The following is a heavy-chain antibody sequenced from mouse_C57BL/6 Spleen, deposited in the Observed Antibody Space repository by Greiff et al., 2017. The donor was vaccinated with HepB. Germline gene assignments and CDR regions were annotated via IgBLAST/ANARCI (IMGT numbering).Heavy chain of an antibody. D-gene: IGHD1-1*01. J-gene: IGHJ2*01. CDR3: AREGITTVVVDY. CDR1: GFTFSSYA. CDR2: ISDGGSYT. Sequence: EVQGVESGGGLVKPGGSLKLSCAASGFTFSSYAMSWVRQTPEKRLEWVATISDGGSYTYYPDNVKGRSTISRDNAKNNLYLQMSHLKSEDTAMYYCAREGITTVVVDYWGQGTTLTVSS. V-gene: IGHV5-4*01.